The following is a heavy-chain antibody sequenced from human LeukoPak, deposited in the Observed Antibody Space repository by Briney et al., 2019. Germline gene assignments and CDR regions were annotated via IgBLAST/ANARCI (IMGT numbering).Heavy chain of an antibody. Sequence: PGGSLRLSCAASGFTVSSNYMSWVRQAPGKGLEWVSVIYSGGSTYYADSVKGRFTISRDNSKNTLYLQMNSLRAEDTAVYYCAMWIVVPRGAFDIWGQGTMVTVSS. J-gene: IGHJ3*02. V-gene: IGHV3-66*01. CDR1: GFTVSSNY. D-gene: IGHD3-22*01. CDR2: IYSGGST. CDR3: AMWIVVPRGAFDI.